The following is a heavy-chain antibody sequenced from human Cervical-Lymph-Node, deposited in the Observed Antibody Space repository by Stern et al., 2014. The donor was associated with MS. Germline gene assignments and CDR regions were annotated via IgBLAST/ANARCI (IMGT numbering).Heavy chain of an antibody. D-gene: IGHD1-14*01. Sequence: EVQLEESGAEVKKAGESLKISCKGSGYSFTSYWIGWVRQMPGKGLEWMGVIYPGDSDTRYSPSFQGQVTVSADKSITTAYLQWTSLKASDTAMYYCAIGSLTEFDDWGQGTLVTVSS. CDR2: IYPGDSDT. CDR1: GYSFTSYW. J-gene: IGHJ4*02. CDR3: AIGSLTEFDD. V-gene: IGHV5-51*03.